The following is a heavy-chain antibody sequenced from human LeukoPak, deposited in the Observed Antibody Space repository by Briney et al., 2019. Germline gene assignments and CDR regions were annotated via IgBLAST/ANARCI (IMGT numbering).Heavy chain of an antibody. Sequence: SVKVSCKASGGTFSSYAISWVRQAPGQGLEWMGGIIPIFGTANYAQKFQGRVTITADESTSTAYMELSSLRSEDTAVYYCARGTTGTTPVRYYYYGMDVWGKGTTVTVSS. D-gene: IGHD1-1*01. CDR1: GGTFSSYA. J-gene: IGHJ6*04. V-gene: IGHV1-69*01. CDR3: ARGTTGTTPVRYYYYGMDV. CDR2: IIPIFGTA.